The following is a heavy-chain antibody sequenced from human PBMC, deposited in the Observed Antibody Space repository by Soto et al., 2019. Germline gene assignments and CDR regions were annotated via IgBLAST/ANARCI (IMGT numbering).Heavy chain of an antibody. CDR2: IYYSGST. D-gene: IGHD3-3*01. CDR3: ARDTSYDFWSGYVGFDP. Sequence: SETLSLTCTVSGGSISSGGYYWSWIRQHPGKGPEWIGYIYYSGSTYYNPSLKSRVTISVDTSKNQFSLKLSSVTAADTAVYYCARDTSYDFWSGYVGFDPWGQGTLVTVSS. J-gene: IGHJ5*02. V-gene: IGHV4-31*03. CDR1: GGSISSGGYY.